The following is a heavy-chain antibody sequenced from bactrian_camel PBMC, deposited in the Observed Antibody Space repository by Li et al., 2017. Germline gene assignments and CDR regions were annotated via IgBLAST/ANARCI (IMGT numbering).Heavy chain of an antibody. CDR3: AARGPYCYTNLSVRDFTY. CDR2: ISRLTGNT. D-gene: IGHD2*01. V-gene: IGHV3S40*01. Sequence: DVQLVESGGGSVEVGGSLSLSCVVVSGYPDMCMGWFRQAPGKGREGVAAISRLTGNTYYADSVKGRFTISRDNAKTMVYLQMNSLQPGDTAMYYCAARGPYCYTNLSVRDFTYWGQGTQVTVSS. J-gene: IGHJ4*01. CDR1: GYPDMC.